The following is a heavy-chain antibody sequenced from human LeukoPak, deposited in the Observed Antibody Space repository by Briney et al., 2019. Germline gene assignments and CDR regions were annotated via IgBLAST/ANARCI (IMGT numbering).Heavy chain of an antibody. CDR1: GFTFSSYA. Sequence: SGGSLRLSCAASGFTFSSYAMSWVRQAPGKGLEWVSAISGSGGSTYYADSVKGRFTISRDNSKNTVYLQMNSLRAEDTAVYYCAKVLSGSQDYWGQGTLVTVFS. CDR2: ISGSGGST. V-gene: IGHV3-23*01. CDR3: AKVLSGSQDY. D-gene: IGHD1-26*01. J-gene: IGHJ4*02.